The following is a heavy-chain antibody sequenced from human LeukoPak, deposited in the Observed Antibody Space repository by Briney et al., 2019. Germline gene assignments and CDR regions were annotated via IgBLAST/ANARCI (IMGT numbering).Heavy chain of an antibody. D-gene: IGHD4-17*01. CDR3: AKDKSGDYLFDY. CDR2: ISWNSGSI. V-gene: IGHV3-9*01. Sequence: QPGGSLRLSCAASGFTFDDYAMHWVRQAPGKGLEWVSGISWNSGSIGYADSVKGRFTISRDNAKNSLYLQMNSLRAEDTALYYCAKDKSGDYLFDYWGQGTLVTVSS. CDR1: GFTFDDYA. J-gene: IGHJ4*02.